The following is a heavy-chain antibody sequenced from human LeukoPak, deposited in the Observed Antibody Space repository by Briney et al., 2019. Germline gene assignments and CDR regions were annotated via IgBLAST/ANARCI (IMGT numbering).Heavy chain of an antibody. V-gene: IGHV1-2*02. J-gene: IGHJ4*02. CDR3: ARALVRWELLTGY. D-gene: IGHD1-26*01. CDR2: INPNSGGT. CDR1: GYTFTGYY. Sequence: ASVKVSCKASGYTFTGYYMHWVRQAPGQGLEWMGWINPNSGGTNYAQKSQGRVTMTRDTSISTAYMELSRLRSDDTAVYYCARALVRWELLTGYWGQGTLVTVSS.